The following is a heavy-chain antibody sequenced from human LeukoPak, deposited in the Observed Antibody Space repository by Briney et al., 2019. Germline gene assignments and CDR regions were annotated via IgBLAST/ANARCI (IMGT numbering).Heavy chain of an antibody. Sequence: SETLSLTCAVYGGSFSGYYWSWIRQPPGKGLEWIGRIYASGSTNYNPSLKSRVTISVDTSKNQFSLKLSSVTAADTAVYYCARDYTTALVRSAFDIWGQGTMVTVSS. J-gene: IGHJ3*02. CDR1: GGSFSGYY. D-gene: IGHD5-18*01. V-gene: IGHV4-4*08. CDR3: ARDYTTALVRSAFDI. CDR2: IYASGST.